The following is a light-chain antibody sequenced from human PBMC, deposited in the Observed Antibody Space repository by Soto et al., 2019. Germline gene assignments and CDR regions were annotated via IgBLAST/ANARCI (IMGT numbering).Light chain of an antibody. V-gene: IGLV2-11*01. CDR3: CSYAGSFTVV. Sequence: QSALTQPRSVSGSPGQSVTISCAGTSSDVGGYNYVSWYQQHPGKAPKLMIYDVSKRPSGVPDRFSGSKSANTASLTISGLQAEDEADYYCCSYAGSFTVVFGGRTKLTVL. J-gene: IGLJ2*01. CDR1: SSDVGGYNY. CDR2: DVS.